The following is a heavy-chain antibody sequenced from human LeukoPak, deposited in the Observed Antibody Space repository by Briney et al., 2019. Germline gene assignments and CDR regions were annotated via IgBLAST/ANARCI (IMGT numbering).Heavy chain of an antibody. CDR3: ASGYSYGYNY. CDR1: GFTFSSYG. J-gene: IGHJ4*02. CDR2: IHSGGST. D-gene: IGHD5-18*01. V-gene: IGHV3-NL1*01. Sequence: PGGSLRLSCAASGFTFSSYGMHWVRQAPGKGLEWVSVIHSGGSTYHADSVKGRFTISRDNSKNTLYLQMNSLRAEDTAVYHCASGYSYGYNYWGQGTLVTVSS.